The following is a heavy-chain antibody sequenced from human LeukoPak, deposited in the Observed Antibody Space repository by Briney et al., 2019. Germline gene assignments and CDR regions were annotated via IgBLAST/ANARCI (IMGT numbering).Heavy chain of an antibody. V-gene: IGHV3-74*01. Sequence: GGSLRLSCAASRFTFSSYWMHWVRQAPGMGLVWVSSIRFDGGDTAYADSAKGRFTISRDNAKNTVYLQMNSLRAEDTAVYYCAKEIDGFDVWGQGTLVTVSS. CDR1: RFTFSSYW. CDR3: AKEIDGFDV. CDR2: IRFDGGDT. J-gene: IGHJ3*01.